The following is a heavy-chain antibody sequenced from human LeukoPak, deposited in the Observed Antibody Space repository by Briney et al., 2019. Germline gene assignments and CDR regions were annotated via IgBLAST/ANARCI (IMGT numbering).Heavy chain of an antibody. CDR3: TATYYYDGSADKTMPDY. V-gene: IGHV3-15*01. J-gene: IGHJ4*02. CDR1: GFTFSNAW. CDR2: IKSKTDGGTT. D-gene: IGHD3-22*01. Sequence: GGSLRLSCAASGFTFSNAWMSWVRQAPGKGLEWVGRIKSKTDGGTTDYAAPVKGRFIISRDDSKNSLYLQMNSLKTEDTAVYYCTATYYYDGSADKTMPDYWGQGTLVTVSS.